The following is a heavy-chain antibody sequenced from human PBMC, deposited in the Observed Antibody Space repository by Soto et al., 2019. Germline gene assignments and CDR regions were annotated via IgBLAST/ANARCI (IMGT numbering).Heavy chain of an antibody. D-gene: IGHD2-2*01. J-gene: IGHJ6*03. CDR2: IYYSGST. Sequence: SETLSLTCTVSGGSISSYYLSWIRQPPGKGLEWIGYIYYSGSTNYNPSLKSRVTISVDTSKNQFSLKLSSVTAADTAVYYCAREAFVVVPAAAIKGYYYYMDVWGKGTTVTVSS. CDR3: AREAFVVVPAAAIKGYYYYMDV. V-gene: IGHV4-59*01. CDR1: GGSISSYY.